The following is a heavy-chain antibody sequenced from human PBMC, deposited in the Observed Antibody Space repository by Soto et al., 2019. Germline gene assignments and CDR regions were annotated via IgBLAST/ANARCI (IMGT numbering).Heavy chain of an antibody. D-gene: IGHD1-26*01. V-gene: IGHV3-23*04. CDR1: GFIFENFG. J-gene: IGHJ5*02. Sequence: EVQLVETGGGLIQPGGSLRLSCAASGFIFENFGMSWVRQAPGKGLEWISSISGSGFKKYYADSVKGRFTISRDNSKSTVYLELNNLSAEDTAVYHCAKNQGVELVPLATVDWFDPWGQGSVVTVSS. CDR3: AKNQGVELVPLATVDWFDP. CDR2: ISGSGFKK.